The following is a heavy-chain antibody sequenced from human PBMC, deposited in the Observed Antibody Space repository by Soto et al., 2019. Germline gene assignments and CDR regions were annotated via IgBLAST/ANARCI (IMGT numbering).Heavy chain of an antibody. Sequence: QVQLVQSGAEVKKPGSSVKVSCKASGGTFSSYSISWVRQAPGQGLEWMVRIIPILGIANYAQKLQGRVTITADKATSTDYMELSSLRSEDTAVYYCARGAAGIAVAGPSYYFDYWGQGTLVTVSS. CDR2: IIPILGIA. V-gene: IGHV1-69*02. J-gene: IGHJ4*02. CDR1: GGTFSSYS. CDR3: ARGAAGIAVAGPSYYFDY. D-gene: IGHD6-19*01.